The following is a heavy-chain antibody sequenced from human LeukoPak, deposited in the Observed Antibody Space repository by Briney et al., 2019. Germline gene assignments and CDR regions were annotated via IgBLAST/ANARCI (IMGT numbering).Heavy chain of an antibody. CDR2: ISSSSSTI. V-gene: IGHV3-48*04. D-gene: IGHD4-23*01. J-gene: IGHJ3*02. CDR1: GFTFSSYS. Sequence: PGGSLRLSCAASGFTFSSYSMNWVRQAPGKGLEWVSYISSSSSTIYYADSVKGRFTISRDNAKNSLYLQMNSLRAEDTAVYYCARHHYAGNFDIWGQGTMVTVSS. CDR3: ARHHYAGNFDI.